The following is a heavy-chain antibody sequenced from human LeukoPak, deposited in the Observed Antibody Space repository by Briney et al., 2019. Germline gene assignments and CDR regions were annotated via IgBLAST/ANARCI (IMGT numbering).Heavy chain of an antibody. D-gene: IGHD3-3*01. CDR2: IYTSGGT. CDR1: GGSPRGGSYY. CDR3: ARGVGGGFLGY. Sequence: SQTLSLTRAVSGGSPRGGSYYWSWIRQPAGKGLEWIGRIYTSGGTNYDPSLRSRVHISVDTSKNQFSLKLSSETAADTAVYYCARGVGGGFLGYWGQGTLVTVSS. V-gene: IGHV4-61*02. J-gene: IGHJ4*02.